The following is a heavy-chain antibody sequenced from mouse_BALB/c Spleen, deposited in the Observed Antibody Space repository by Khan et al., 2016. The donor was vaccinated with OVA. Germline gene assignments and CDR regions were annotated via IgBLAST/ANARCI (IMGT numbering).Heavy chain of an antibody. V-gene: IGHV3-2*02. CDR2: ISYSGRT. Sequence: EVQLQESGPGLVKPSQSLSLTCTVTGHSITSDYAWNWIRRFPGNKLEWMGYISYSGRTSYNPSPKRRFSITRDPSKNKFFLQLKSVTTEDTATYYCASSVTITTVVATDFDYWGQGTTLTVSS. J-gene: IGHJ2*01. D-gene: IGHD1-1*01. CDR3: ASSVTITTVVATDFDY. CDR1: GHSITSDYA.